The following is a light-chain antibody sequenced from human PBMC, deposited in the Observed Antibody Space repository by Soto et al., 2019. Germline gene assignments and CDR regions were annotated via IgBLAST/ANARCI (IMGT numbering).Light chain of an antibody. CDR2: QDT. V-gene: IGLV3-1*01. J-gene: IGLJ3*02. Sequence: SYELTQTPSVSVSPGQTASITCSGHQLGERHVSWYQQKTGQSPVLVMYQDTRRPSGIPERYSGSNSGNTATLTISGTQSMDEADYYCQAWDRNAWVFGGGTK. CDR3: QAWDRNAWV. CDR1: QLGERH.